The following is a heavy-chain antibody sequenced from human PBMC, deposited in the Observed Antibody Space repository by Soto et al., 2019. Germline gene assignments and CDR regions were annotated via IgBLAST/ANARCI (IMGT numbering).Heavy chain of an antibody. Sequence: PSETLSLTCTVSGGSISSGGYYWSWIRQIPGKGLEWIGYIYYSGSTYYNRSLKSRLTISLDTSKNQFSLKLSSVTAADTAVYYCARSPPGGFFDRSGRTNYFDPWGQGILVTVSS. V-gene: IGHV4-31*03. J-gene: IGHJ5*02. CDR2: IYYSGST. CDR1: GGSISSGGYY. D-gene: IGHD3-22*01. CDR3: ARSPPGGFFDRSGRTNYFDP.